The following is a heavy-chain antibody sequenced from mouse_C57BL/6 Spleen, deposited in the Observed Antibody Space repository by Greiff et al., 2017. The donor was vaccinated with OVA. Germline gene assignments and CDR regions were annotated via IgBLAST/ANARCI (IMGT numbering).Heavy chain of an antibody. CDR3: ERLFYDGYPY. CDR1: GFTFSSYG. CDR2: ISSGGSYT. D-gene: IGHD2-3*01. Sequence: EVKLVESGGDLVKPGGSLKLSCAASGFTFSSYGMSWVRQTPDKRLEWVATISSGGSYTYYPDSVKGRFTISRDNAKNTLYLQMSSLKSEDTAMYYCERLFYDGYPYWGQGTTLTVSS. J-gene: IGHJ2*01. V-gene: IGHV5-6*01.